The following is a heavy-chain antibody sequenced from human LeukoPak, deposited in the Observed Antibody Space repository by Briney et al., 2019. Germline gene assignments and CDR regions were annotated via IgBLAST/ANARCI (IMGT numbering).Heavy chain of an antibody. D-gene: IGHD6-19*01. Sequence: SETLSLTCTVSGGSISRSSYYWGWIRQPPGKGLEWIGSIYYSGSAYYNPSLKSRVTMSVDTSKNQFSLKLSSVTAADTAVYYCAREPGLNDAFDIWGQGTMVTVSS. V-gene: IGHV4-39*07. CDR3: AREPGLNDAFDI. CDR1: GGSISRSSYY. CDR2: IYYSGSA. J-gene: IGHJ3*02.